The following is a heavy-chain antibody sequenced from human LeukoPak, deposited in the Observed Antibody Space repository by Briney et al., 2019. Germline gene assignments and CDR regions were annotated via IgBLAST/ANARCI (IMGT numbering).Heavy chain of an antibody. V-gene: IGHV1-8*01. CDR1: GYTFTNYD. J-gene: IGHJ4*02. Sequence: ASVKVSCKASGYTFTNYDINWVRQAAGQGLEWMGWMNPNSGDTGYVEKFQARVTMTRGTSMNTAYMELSSLRSEDTAVYYCTRSGFGGGVHFDYWGQGTPVTVSS. D-gene: IGHD3-16*01. CDR2: MNPNSGDT. CDR3: TRSGFGGGVHFDY.